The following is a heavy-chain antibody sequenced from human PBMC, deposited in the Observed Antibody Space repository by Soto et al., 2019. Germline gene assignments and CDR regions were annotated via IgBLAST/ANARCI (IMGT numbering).Heavy chain of an antibody. D-gene: IGHD2-15*01. J-gene: IGHJ2*01. Sequence: LQLHESGPGLVKPSETLSLTCTVSGGSITTTNYYWGWVRQPPGKGLDWIGSISYSWSTYYNPSLERRVTLSVDTSKNQCSLTVTSVTAADTAMSSCARLRWPGSRDYWYFDLWGRCTLITVSS. CDR2: ISYSWST. CDR1: GGSITTTNYY. CDR3: ARLRWPGSRDYWYFDL. V-gene: IGHV4-39*01.